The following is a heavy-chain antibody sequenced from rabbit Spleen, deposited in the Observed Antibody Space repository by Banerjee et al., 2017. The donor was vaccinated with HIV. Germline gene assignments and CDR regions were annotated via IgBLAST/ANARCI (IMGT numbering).Heavy chain of an antibody. CDR3: VRDQAGYDGYGPYYFNL. CDR1: GVDFTNYY. J-gene: IGHJ4*01. D-gene: IGHD6-1*01. CDR2: IYAVKGST. Sequence: QSLEESGGGLVQPGGSLTLSCKASGVDFTNYYISWVRQAPGKGLEWIGIIYAVKGSTDYASWVNGRFTISRENTQNTVSLQLNSLTVADTATYFCVRDQAGYDGYGPYYFNLWGPGTLVTVS. V-gene: IGHV1S7*01.